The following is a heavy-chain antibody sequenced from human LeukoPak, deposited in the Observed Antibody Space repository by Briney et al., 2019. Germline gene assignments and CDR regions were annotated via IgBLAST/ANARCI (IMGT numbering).Heavy chain of an antibody. CDR3: AGRGSSSGTFDI. D-gene: IGHD2-2*01. V-gene: IGHV4-59*08. CDR2: ISYSGST. Sequence: PSETLSLTCTVSSDSISGYYWSWIRQPPGKGPEWIGYISYSGSTNYNPSLKSRVTISVDTSKNQFSLKLSSVTAADTAVYYCAGRGSSSGTFDIWGPGTFVTVSS. CDR1: SDSISGYY. J-gene: IGHJ3*02.